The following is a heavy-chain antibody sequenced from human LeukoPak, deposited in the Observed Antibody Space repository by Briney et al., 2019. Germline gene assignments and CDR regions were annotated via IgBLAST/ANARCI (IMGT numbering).Heavy chain of an antibody. CDR1: GFTVNSNY. D-gene: IGHD3-10*01. Sequence: PGGSLRLSCTVSGFTVNSNYMNWVRQAPGKGLEWVSVIYSGGDTYYADSVKGRFTISRDNSKNTLYLQMNSLRAEDTAVYYCARDIPPLLWFGEEYPGMPGYWGQGTLVTVSS. CDR3: ARDIPPLLWFGEEYPGMPGY. J-gene: IGHJ4*02. V-gene: IGHV3-66*01. CDR2: IYSGGDT.